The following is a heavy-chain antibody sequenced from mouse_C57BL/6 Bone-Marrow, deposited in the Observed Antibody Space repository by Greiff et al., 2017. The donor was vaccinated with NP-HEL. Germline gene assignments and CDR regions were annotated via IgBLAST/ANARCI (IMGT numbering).Heavy chain of an antibody. CDR3: TGAGYGYDGDY. J-gene: IGHJ2*01. V-gene: IGHV6-3*01. CDR1: GFTFSNYW. Sequence: EVNVVESGGGLVQPGGSMKLSCVASGFTFSNYWMNWVRQSPEKGLEWVAQIRLKSDNYATHYAESVKGRFTISRDDSKSSVYLQMNNLRAEDTGIYYCTGAGYGYDGDYWGQGTTLTVSS. D-gene: IGHD2-2*01. CDR2: IRLKSDNYAT.